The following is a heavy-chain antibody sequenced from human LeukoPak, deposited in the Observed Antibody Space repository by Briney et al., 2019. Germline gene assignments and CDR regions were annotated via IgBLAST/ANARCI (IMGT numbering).Heavy chain of an antibody. V-gene: IGHV1-2*02. Sequence: ASVKVSCKASGYTFTGYYMHWVRQAPGQGLEWMGWINPDNGGTNYAQRFQGGVTMTRDMSISTAYMELSRLRSDDTAVYYCARDPSNSGYDYLYYFDYWGQGTLVTVSS. CDR2: INPDNGGT. CDR1: GYTFTGYY. J-gene: IGHJ4*02. CDR3: ARDPSNSGYDYLYYFDY. D-gene: IGHD5-12*01.